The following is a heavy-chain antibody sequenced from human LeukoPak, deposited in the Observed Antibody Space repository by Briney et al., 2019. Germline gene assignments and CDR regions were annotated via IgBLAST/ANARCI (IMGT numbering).Heavy chain of an antibody. CDR3: ARDLGFMITFGGVTDH. V-gene: IGHV3-30*04. J-gene: IGHJ4*02. Sequence: SCAASGFTFSSYAMHWVRQAPGKGLEWVAVISYDGSNKYYADSVKGRFTISRDNSKNTLYLQMNSLRAEDTAVYYCARDLGFMITFGGVTDHWGQGTLVTVSS. CDR1: GFTFSSYA. CDR2: ISYDGSNK. D-gene: IGHD3-16*01.